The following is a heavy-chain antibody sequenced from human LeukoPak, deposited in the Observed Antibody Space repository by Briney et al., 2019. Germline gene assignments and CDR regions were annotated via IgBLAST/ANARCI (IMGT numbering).Heavy chain of an antibody. CDR3: ARGASDRAEYFQH. CDR1: GGSISGFY. CDR2: IYYSGTT. Sequence: SETLSLTCTVSGGSISGFYWSWIRQPPGKGLEWIAYIYYSGTTNYNPSLRSRVTISVDTSKNQFSLKLSSVTAADTAVYYCARGASDRAEYFQHWGQGTLVTVSS. V-gene: IGHV4-59*01. J-gene: IGHJ1*01.